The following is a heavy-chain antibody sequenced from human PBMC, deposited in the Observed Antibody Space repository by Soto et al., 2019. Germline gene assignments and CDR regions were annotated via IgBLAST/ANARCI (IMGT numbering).Heavy chain of an antibody. Sequence: HPWGSLRLSCADSGVRFSSYSMSWVRQTPGKGLEWVSAISGSGGSTYYADSVKGRFTISRDNSKNTLYLQMNSLRAEDTAVYYCAKELTQWLAYFDYWGQGTLVTVSS. D-gene: IGHD6-19*01. CDR3: AKELTQWLAYFDY. CDR1: GVRFSSYS. J-gene: IGHJ4*02. CDR2: ISGSGGST. V-gene: IGHV3-23*01.